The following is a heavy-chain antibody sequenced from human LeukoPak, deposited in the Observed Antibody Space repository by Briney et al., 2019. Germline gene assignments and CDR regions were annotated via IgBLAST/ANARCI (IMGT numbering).Heavy chain of an antibody. V-gene: IGHV3-64*02. CDR1: GFTFSTYA. CDR3: ARGRCSGGSCYSDY. Sequence: GGSLRLSCLASGFTFSTYAMHWVRQAPGKGLEYVSAISSNGGSTYYADSVKGRFTISRDNSKNTLYLQMGSLRAEDMAVYYCARGRCSGGSCYSDYWGQGTLVTVSS. J-gene: IGHJ4*02. CDR2: ISSNGGST. D-gene: IGHD2-15*01.